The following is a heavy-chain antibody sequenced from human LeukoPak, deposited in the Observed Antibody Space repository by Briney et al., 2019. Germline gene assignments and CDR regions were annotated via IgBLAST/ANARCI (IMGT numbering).Heavy chain of an antibody. CDR1: GSTFSNYW. J-gene: IGHJ3*02. CDR3: TRDHHRRHYDSQARNTFDI. D-gene: IGHD3-22*01. CDR2: INRDGSTT. Sequence: GGSLRLSCAASGSTFSNYWMHWVRQVPGKGLVWVSLINRDGSTTNYADSVKGRFTISRDNAKNSLYLQMNSLRAEDTAVYYCTRDHHRRHYDSQARNTFDIWGQGTMVTVSS. V-gene: IGHV3-74*01.